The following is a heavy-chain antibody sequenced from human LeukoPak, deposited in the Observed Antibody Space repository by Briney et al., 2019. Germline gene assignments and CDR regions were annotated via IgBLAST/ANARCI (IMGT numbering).Heavy chain of an antibody. D-gene: IGHD2-21*02. V-gene: IGHV4-31*03. J-gene: IGHJ5*02. Sequence: SETLSLTCTVSGGSVSSGGYYLSWIRKHPGKGLEWIGYIYYSGSTYYNPSLKSRVTISVDTSKNQFSLKLSSVTAADTAVYYCARVSNCGGDCYSPENWFDPWGQGTLVTVSS. CDR2: IYYSGST. CDR1: GGSVSSGGYY. CDR3: ARVSNCGGDCYSPENWFDP.